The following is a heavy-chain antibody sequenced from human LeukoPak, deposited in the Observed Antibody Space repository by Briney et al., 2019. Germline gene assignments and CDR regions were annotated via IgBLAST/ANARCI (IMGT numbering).Heavy chain of an antibody. CDR2: IIPIFGTA. CDR3: ARGLYDILTGYSRHDAFDI. D-gene: IGHD3-9*01. V-gene: IGHV1-69*13. J-gene: IGHJ3*02. CDR1: GGAFNTYA. Sequence: ASVKVSCKASGGAFNTYAISWVRQAPGQGLEWMGGIIPIFGTANYAQKFQGRVTITADESTSTAYMELSSLRSEDTAVYYCARGLYDILTGYSRHDAFDIWGQGTMVTVSS.